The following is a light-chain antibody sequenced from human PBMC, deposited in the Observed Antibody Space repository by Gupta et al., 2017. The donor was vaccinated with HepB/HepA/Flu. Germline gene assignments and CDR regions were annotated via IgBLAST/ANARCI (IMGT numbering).Light chain of an antibody. CDR2: VDG. CDR3: QVWDTSSDHVV. Sequence: SFLLTQSPTLSVAAGETARITYGGNNIGSKSVHWYQQKPGQAPVLVIHVDGDRPSGIPERFSGSNYGNTATLSFSGVEAGDEADYYCQVWDTSSDHVVFGGGTKLTVL. V-gene: IGLV3-21*02. CDR1: NIGSKS. J-gene: IGLJ2*01.